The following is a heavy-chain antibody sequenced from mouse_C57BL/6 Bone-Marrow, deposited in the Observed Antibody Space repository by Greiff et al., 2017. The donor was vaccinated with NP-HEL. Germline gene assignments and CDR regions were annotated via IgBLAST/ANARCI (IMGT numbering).Heavy chain of an antibody. J-gene: IGHJ4*01. CDR2: ISYSGST. D-gene: IGHD2-1*01. CDR1: GYSITSDY. CDR3: ARAEGYGNYDYYAMDY. Sequence: EVKLMESGPGLAKPSQTLSLTCSVTGYSITSDYWNWIRKFPGNKLEYMGYISYSGSTYYNPSLKSRISITRDTSKNQYYLQLNSVTTEDTATYYCARAEGYGNYDYYAMDYWGQGTSVTVSS. V-gene: IGHV3-8*01.